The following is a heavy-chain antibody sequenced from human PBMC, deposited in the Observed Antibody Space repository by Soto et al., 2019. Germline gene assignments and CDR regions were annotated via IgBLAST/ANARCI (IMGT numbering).Heavy chain of an antibody. CDR2: IFHGGNT. CDR1: GFFIISGKN. D-gene: IGHD2-15*01. Sequence: XRTLCRPWHDSGFFIISGKNCGWIRKHPGDGLEGIASIFHGGNTYYNPSLKSRVTISVNMSKNLFSLRMSSVTAADTAVYYCARARWYDAFDVWGQGTVVTVS. V-gene: IGHV4-38-2*02. J-gene: IGHJ3*01. CDR3: ARARWYDAFDV.